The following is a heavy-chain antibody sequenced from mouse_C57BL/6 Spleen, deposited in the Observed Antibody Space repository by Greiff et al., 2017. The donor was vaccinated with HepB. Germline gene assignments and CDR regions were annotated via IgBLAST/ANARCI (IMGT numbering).Heavy chain of an antibody. Sequence: EVQLVESGGDLVKPGGSLKLSCAASGFTFSSYGMSWVRQTPDKRLEWVATISSGGSYTYYPDSVKGRFTISRDNAKNTLYLQMSSLKSEDTAMYYCARQEGFDYWGQGTTLTVSS. CDR2: ISSGGSYT. J-gene: IGHJ2*01. CDR3: ARQEGFDY. CDR1: GFTFSSYG. V-gene: IGHV5-6*01.